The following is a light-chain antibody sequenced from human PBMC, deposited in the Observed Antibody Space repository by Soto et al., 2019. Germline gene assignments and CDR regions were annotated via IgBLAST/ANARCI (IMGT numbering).Light chain of an antibody. CDR3: RSYTSTRTYV. CDR1: SSDGGGYNY. J-gene: IGLJ1*01. V-gene: IGLV2-14*01. Sequence: QSALTQPASVSGSPGQSIAIPCTGTSSDGGGYNYVCWYQQHPGKAPTLMIYDVSNRPSGVSDRFSGSKSGNTASLTISGIQAEDEADYYCRSYTSTRTYVFGTGTKVTVL. CDR2: DVS.